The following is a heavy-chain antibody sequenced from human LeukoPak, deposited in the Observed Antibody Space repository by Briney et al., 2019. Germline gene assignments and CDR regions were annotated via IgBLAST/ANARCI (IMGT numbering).Heavy chain of an antibody. CDR3: ARGRNWGDLARAINYYYYYMDV. CDR1: GYTFTSYD. CDR2: MNPNSGNT. D-gene: IGHD3-16*01. V-gene: IGHV1-8*03. Sequence: ASVKVSCKASGYTFTSYDINWVLQATGQGLEWMGWMNPNSGNTGYAQKFQGRVTITRNTSISTAYMELSSLRSEDTAVYYCARGRNWGDLARAINYYYYYMDVWGKGTTVTVSS. J-gene: IGHJ6*03.